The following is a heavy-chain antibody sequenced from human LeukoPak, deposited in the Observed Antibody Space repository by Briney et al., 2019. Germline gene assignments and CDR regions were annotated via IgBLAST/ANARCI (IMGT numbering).Heavy chain of an antibody. CDR3: ASGYYYGSGFDP. Sequence: VKLSCEECGGSFSGYVGGWVINTTRQGLEWMGGIIPIFGTANYAQKFQGRVTITTDESTSTAYLELSSLRSEDTPVYYCASGYYYGSGFDPWGQGTLVTVSS. D-gene: IGHD3-10*01. V-gene: IGHV1-69*05. CDR1: GGSFSGYV. CDR2: IIPIFGTA. J-gene: IGHJ5*02.